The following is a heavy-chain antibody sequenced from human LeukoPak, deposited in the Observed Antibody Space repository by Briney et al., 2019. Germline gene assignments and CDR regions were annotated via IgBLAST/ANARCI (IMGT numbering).Heavy chain of an antibody. CDR3: ARDPRAYCGGDCSPDY. CDR1: GGSISSYY. D-gene: IGHD2-21*02. CDR2: IYYSGST. V-gene: IGHV4-59*01. Sequence: KPSETLSLTCTVSGGSISSYYWSWIRQPPGKGLEWIGYIYYSGSTKYNSSLKSRVTISLDTSKNQFSLELKSVTAEDTAVYYCARDPRAYCGGDCSPDYWGQGTLVTVSS. J-gene: IGHJ4*02.